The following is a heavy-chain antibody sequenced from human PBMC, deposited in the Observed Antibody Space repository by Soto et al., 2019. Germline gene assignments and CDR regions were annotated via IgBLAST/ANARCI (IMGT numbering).Heavy chain of an antibody. Sequence: PSETLSLSCAVYGGSFRVYYWSWIRQNPGKGLEWIGEINHSGSTNYNSSLKSRVTISVDTSKNQFSLRLSSTTAADTAVYYCARGSDYDLEFYYYMDVWGKGTTVTVS. V-gene: IGHV4-34*01. J-gene: IGHJ6*03. CDR1: GGSFRVYY. D-gene: IGHD3-3*01. CDR3: ARGSDYDLEFYYYMDV. CDR2: INHSGST.